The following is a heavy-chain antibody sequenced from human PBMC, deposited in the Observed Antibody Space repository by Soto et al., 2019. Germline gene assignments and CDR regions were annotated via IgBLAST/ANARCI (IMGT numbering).Heavy chain of an antibody. Sequence: PGESLKISCKGSGYSFTSYWIGWVRQMPGKGLEWMGIIYPGDSDTRYSPSFQGQVSISADRSINTAYLQWSSLKGSDTAMYYCARPSSGYVQHWGQGTLVTVSS. D-gene: IGHD3-22*01. V-gene: IGHV5-51*01. CDR2: IYPGDSDT. J-gene: IGHJ1*01. CDR1: GYSFTSYW. CDR3: ARPSSGYVQH.